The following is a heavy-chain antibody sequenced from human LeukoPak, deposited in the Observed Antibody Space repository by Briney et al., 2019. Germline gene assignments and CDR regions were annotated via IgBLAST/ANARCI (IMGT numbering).Heavy chain of an antibody. CDR2: IIPIFGTA. CDR3: ARDLQFGTTGRGWFDP. V-gene: IGHV1-69*01. Sequence: SVTVSSKASGGTFNSYAISWVRQAPGQGLEWMGAIIPIFGTANYAQKFQGRATITADESTSTAYMELSSLRSEDTAVYYCARDLQFGTTGRGWFDPWGQGTLVTVSS. J-gene: IGHJ5*02. D-gene: IGHD1-1*01. CDR1: GGTFNSYA.